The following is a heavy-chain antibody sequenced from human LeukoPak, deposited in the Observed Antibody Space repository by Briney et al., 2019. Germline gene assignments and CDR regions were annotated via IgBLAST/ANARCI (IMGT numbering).Heavy chain of an antibody. D-gene: IGHD1-26*01. CDR1: GYTFTSYD. V-gene: IGHV1-8*01. CDR3: TRGSLSGSSRDY. J-gene: IGHJ4*02. CDR2: MNPDTGDT. Sequence: ASVRVSCTASGYTFTSYDINWVRQASGQGLEWMGWMNPDTGDTGFAQKFQGRVTMTRDRSIDTAYMELRGLTSEDTAVYYCTRGSLSGSSRDYWGQGTLLTVSS.